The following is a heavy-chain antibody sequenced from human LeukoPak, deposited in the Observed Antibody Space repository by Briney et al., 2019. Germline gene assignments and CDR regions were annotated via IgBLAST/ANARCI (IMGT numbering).Heavy chain of an antibody. J-gene: IGHJ4*02. D-gene: IGHD2-2*02. CDR2: VNPSSGNS. CDR3: ARGTPYCGSASCYNF. Sequence: ASVKVSCKASGCDFSSFDVNWVRQAPGQGPEWMGWVNPSSGNSGYAQKFQGRVTMTRNTSINTAYMELTNLQSDDTAVYYCARGTPYCGSASCYNFWGQGSLVTVSS. V-gene: IGHV1-8*01. CDR1: GCDFSSFD.